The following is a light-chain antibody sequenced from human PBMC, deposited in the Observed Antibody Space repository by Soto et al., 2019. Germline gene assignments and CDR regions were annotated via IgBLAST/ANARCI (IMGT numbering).Light chain of an antibody. CDR3: QQYNTYPYT. CDR2: KAS. Sequence: DIQMTQSPSTLSASVGDRVTITCRASQSISSWLAWYQQKPGNAPKVLIYKASSLEIGVPSRFSGSGSGTEFTLTISSLQPDDFATYYCQQYNTYPYTFGQGTKLEIE. CDR1: QSISSW. V-gene: IGKV1-5*03. J-gene: IGKJ2*01.